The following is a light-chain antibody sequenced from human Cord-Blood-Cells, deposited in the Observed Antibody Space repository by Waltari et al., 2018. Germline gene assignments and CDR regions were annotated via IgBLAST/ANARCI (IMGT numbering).Light chain of an antibody. V-gene: IGLV2-11*02. CDR1: SSDVGGYNY. CDR3: CSYAGSHYV. Sequence: QSALTQPRSVSGSPGQSVTISCTGTSSDVGGYNYVSGDQQHPGKAPKRMIYEVSKRAAGVPDRFSGSKSGNTASLTISGLQAGDEADYYCCSYAGSHYVFGTGTKVTVL. CDR2: EVS. J-gene: IGLJ1*01.